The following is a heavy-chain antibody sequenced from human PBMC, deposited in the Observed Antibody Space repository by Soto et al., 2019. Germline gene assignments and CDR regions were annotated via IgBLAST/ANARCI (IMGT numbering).Heavy chain of an antibody. CDR2: ISDDGDTT. Sequence: EAQLVESGGGLVQPGGSLRLSCAASGFTFSSHWMHWVRQAPGKGLLWVSRISDDGDTTIYADSVKGRFTTSRDNAMNTMYLQMNSLGAEDTAVYYWARDTSRQSLGNWGQGTLVTVSS. V-gene: IGHV3-74*01. CDR3: ARDTSRQSLGN. CDR1: GFTFSSHW. J-gene: IGHJ4*02.